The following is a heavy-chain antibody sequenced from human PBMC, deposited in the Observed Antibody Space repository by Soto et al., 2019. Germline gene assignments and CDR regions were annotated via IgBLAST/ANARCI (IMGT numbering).Heavy chain of an antibody. D-gene: IGHD6-19*01. CDR2: ISYDGSNK. CDR3: AKVLVAGTPY. J-gene: IGHJ4*02. CDR1: GFTFSSYG. Sequence: PGGSLRLSCAASGFTFSSYGMHWVRQAPGKGLEWVAVISYDGSNKYYADSVKGRFTISRDNSKNTLYLQMNSLRAEDTAVYYCAKVLVAGTPYWGQGTLVTVSS. V-gene: IGHV3-30*18.